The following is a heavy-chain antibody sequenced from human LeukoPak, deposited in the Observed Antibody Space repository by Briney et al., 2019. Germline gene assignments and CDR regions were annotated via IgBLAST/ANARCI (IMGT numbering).Heavy chain of an antibody. CDR2: INPNSGGT. J-gene: IGHJ4*02. V-gene: IGHV1-2*02. CDR3: ARDPSAGTTYNYFDY. Sequence: ASVKVSCKASGYTXTXXXXHXXRXXXGQGXXWMGXINPNSGGTNYAQKFQGRVTMTRDTSISTAYMELSRLRSDDTAVYYCARDPSAGTTYNYFDYWGQGTLVTVSS. D-gene: IGHD1-1*01. CDR1: GYTXTXXX.